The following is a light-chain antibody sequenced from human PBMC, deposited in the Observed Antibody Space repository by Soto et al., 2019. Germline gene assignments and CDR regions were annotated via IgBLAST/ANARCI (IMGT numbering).Light chain of an antibody. V-gene: IGKV3-15*01. CDR3: QEYNNWPPLT. CDR2: YAS. J-gene: IGKJ5*01. Sequence: IVMTQSPATLSVSPGERVTISCRASQSVTNTLAWYQHKPGQAPRLLISYASRGATGIPSRFSGSGSGTDFTLTINSLQSEDFAVYYCQEYNNWPPLTFGQGTRLEIK. CDR1: QSVTNT.